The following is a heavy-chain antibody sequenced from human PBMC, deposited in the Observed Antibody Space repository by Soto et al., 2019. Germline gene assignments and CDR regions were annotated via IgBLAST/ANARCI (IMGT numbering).Heavy chain of an antibody. CDR1: GFTFSYYY. J-gene: IGHJ6*02. CDR3: ARDGLDSRGPSYGFDV. V-gene: IGHV3-11*06. CDR2: ISTTGVYT. D-gene: IGHD6-19*01. Sequence: GGSLRLSCAASGFTFSYYYMSWIRQAPGKGLEWVSYISTTGVYTDYADSVTGRFIISRDNATNSLFLQMNMLTAEDTAVYYCARDGLDSRGPSYGFDVWGQGTTVTVSS.